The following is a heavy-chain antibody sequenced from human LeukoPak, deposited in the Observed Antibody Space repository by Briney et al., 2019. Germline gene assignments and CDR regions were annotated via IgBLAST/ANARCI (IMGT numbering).Heavy chain of an antibody. Sequence: PSETLSLTCTVSGGSISSYYWSGIRQPPGKGLEWIGYIYYSGSTNYNPSLKSRVTISVDTSKNQFSLKLSSVTAADTAVYYCARVVVHGYYASSGYSAKVDAFDIWGQGTMVTVSS. J-gene: IGHJ3*02. V-gene: IGHV4-59*01. CDR3: ARVVVHGYYASSGYSAKVDAFDI. CDR2: IYYSGST. D-gene: IGHD3-22*01. CDR1: GGSISSYY.